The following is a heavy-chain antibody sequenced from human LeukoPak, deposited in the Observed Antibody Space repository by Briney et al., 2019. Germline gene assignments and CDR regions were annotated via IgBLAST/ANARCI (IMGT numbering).Heavy chain of an antibody. CDR2: INPSGGST. V-gene: IGHV1-46*01. CDR3: ARDSGIAVAGLYYYYGMDV. D-gene: IGHD6-19*01. Sequence: ASGKVSCKASGYTFTSYYMHWVRQAPGQGLEWMGIINPSGGSTSYAQKFQGRVTMTRDTSTSTVYMELSSLRSEDTAVYYCARDSGIAVAGLYYYYGMDVWGQGTTVTVSS. CDR1: GYTFTSYY. J-gene: IGHJ6*02.